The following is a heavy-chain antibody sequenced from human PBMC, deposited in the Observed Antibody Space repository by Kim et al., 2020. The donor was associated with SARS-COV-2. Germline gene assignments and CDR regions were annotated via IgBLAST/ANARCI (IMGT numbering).Heavy chain of an antibody. CDR3: ARDSSGWYHLGSYFDY. V-gene: IGHV3-23*01. D-gene: IGHD6-19*01. Sequence: GGSLRLSCAASGFAFSTYAMSWVRQPPGQGLEWVSAISGGGESTFYADSVKGRFTISTDYSKNTLYLQMNSLRAEDTAVYFCARDSSGWYHLGSYFDYWGHGALVTVSS. J-gene: IGHJ4*01. CDR1: GFAFSTYA. CDR2: ISGGGEST.